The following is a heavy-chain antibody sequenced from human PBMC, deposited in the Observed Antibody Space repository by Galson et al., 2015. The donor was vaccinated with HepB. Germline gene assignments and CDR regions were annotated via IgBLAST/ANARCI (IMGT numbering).Heavy chain of an antibody. Sequence: SLRLSCAASGFTFSPYTMNWIRQAPGKGLEWVSSISSNSNYIYYADSVRGRFTISRDNSKNSLYLQMNSLRAEETAMYYCASGGASGRTTLHTFDIWGQGTMVTVSS. J-gene: IGHJ3*02. D-gene: IGHD2-15*01. CDR3: ASGGASGRTTLHTFDI. CDR1: GFTFSPYT. V-gene: IGHV3-21*01. CDR2: ISSNSNYI.